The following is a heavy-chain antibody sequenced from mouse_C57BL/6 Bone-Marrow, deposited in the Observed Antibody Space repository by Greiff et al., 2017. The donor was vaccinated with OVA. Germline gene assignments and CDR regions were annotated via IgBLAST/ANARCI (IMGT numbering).Heavy chain of an antibody. CDR1: GFTFSSYA. CDR3: ARDGRRGYAMDY. CDR2: ISDGGSYT. J-gene: IGHJ4*01. V-gene: IGHV5-4*01. Sequence: EVMLVESGGGLVKPGGSLKLSCAASGFTFSSYAMSWVRQTPEKRLEWVATISDGGSYTYYPDNVKGRFTISRDNAKNNLYLQMSHLKSEDTAMYYCARDGRRGYAMDYWGQGTSVTVSS.